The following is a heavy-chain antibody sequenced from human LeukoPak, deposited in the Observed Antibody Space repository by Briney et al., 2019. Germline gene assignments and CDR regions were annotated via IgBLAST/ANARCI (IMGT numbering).Heavy chain of an antibody. CDR1: GFTFSNYF. D-gene: IGHD2-21*02. CDR3: ARGAYCGGNCYWYFDL. V-gene: IGHV3-33*01. J-gene: IGHJ2*01. Sequence: GGSLRLSCAASGFTFSNYFIHWVRQAPGKGLEWVAVIWYDGSNQYCADSVKGRFTISRDNSKNTLYLQMNSLRAEDTAVYYCARGAYCGGNCYWYFDLWGRGTPVTVSS. CDR2: IWYDGSNQ.